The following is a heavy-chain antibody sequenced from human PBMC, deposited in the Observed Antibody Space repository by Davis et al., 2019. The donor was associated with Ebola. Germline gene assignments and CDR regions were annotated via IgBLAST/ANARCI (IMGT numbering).Heavy chain of an antibody. Sequence: GESLKISCAVSGFTFSSYSMNWVRQAPGKGLEWVSSISSSSSYIYYADSVKGRFTISRDNAKNSLYLQMNSLRAEDTAVYYCARTCSGGSCYYYYGMDVWGQGTTVTVSS. CDR2: ISSSSSYI. V-gene: IGHV3-21*01. CDR1: GFTFSSYS. CDR3: ARTCSGGSCYYYYGMDV. J-gene: IGHJ6*02. D-gene: IGHD2-15*01.